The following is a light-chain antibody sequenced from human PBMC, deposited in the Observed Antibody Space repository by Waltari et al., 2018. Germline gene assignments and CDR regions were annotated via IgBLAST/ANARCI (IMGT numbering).Light chain of an antibody. CDR1: SGHSSNV. Sequence: QLVVTQSPSASAPLGASVKLTCTLSSGHSSNVIAWLQQRPEKGPRYLMKVNSDGSHSKGDEIPDRFSGSSSGAERYLTSSSRQADDEADYYCETGGHGTWVFGGGTKLTVL. J-gene: IGLJ3*02. CDR3: ETGGHGTWV. CDR2: VNSDGSH. V-gene: IGLV4-69*01.